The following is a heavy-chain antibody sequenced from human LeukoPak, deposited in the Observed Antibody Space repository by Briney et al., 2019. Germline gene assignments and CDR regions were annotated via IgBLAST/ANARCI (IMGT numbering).Heavy chain of an antibody. CDR1: GFTFSSYA. CDR2: ISGSGGST. Sequence: PGGSLRLSCAASGFTFSSYALSWVRQAPGKGLEWVSAISGSGGSTYYADSVKGRFTISRDNSKNTLYLQMNSLRAEDTAVYYCAKTGGGRVVPAAVLLWFGELFYWGQGTLVTVSS. V-gene: IGHV3-23*01. CDR3: AKTGGGRVVPAAVLLWFGELFY. J-gene: IGHJ4*02. D-gene: IGHD3-10*01.